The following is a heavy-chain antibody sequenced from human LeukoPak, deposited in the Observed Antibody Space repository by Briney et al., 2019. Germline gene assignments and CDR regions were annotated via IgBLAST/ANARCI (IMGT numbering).Heavy chain of an antibody. J-gene: IGHJ6*03. V-gene: IGHV3-7*01. CDR3: ARGAYGDYVYYYYYMDV. CDR2: IKQDGSEK. Sequence: PGGSLRLSCAASGLTFSSYAMSWVRQAPGKGLEWVANIKQDGSEKYYVDSVKGRFTISRDNAKNSLYLQMNSLRAEDTAVYYCARGAYGDYVYYYYYMDVWGKGTTVTVSS. CDR1: GLTFSSYA. D-gene: IGHD4-17*01.